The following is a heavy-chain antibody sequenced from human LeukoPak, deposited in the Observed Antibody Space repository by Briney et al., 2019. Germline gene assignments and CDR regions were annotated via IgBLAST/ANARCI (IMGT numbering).Heavy chain of an antibody. CDR3: ARSSFGESISDFDS. J-gene: IGHJ4*02. D-gene: IGHD3-10*01. V-gene: IGHV5-51*01. Sequence: LMGIIYPGDSDSDPRYSPSFQGQVTISADKSKSTAYLEWSSLEASDTAMYYCARSSFGESISDFDSWGQGTLVTVSS. CDR2: IYPGDSDSDP.